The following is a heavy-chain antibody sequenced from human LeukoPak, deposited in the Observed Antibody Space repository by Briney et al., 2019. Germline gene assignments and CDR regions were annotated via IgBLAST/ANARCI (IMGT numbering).Heavy chain of an antibody. D-gene: IGHD2-15*01. CDR1: GFTFSSYG. Sequence: GGSLRLSCAASGFTFSSYGMHWVRQAPGKGREWVAFIRYDGSNKYYADSVEGRFTISRDNSKNTLYLQMNSLRAEDTAVYYCAKDWGYCSGGSCYQGYFDYWGQGTLVTVSS. V-gene: IGHV3-30*02. CDR3: AKDWGYCSGGSCYQGYFDY. J-gene: IGHJ4*02. CDR2: IRYDGSNK.